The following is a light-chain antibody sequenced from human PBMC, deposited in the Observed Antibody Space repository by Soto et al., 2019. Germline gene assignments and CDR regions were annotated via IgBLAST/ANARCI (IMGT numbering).Light chain of an antibody. Sequence: DIQMTQSPSSLSASAGDRVTITCRASQGISNNLAWYQQKPGKVPRLLIYAASTLQSDVPSRFSGSGSGTDFTLTITSLQPEDVATYYCQKYYSLPFTFGPGTKVEI. J-gene: IGKJ3*01. V-gene: IGKV1-27*01. CDR2: AAS. CDR3: QKYYSLPFT. CDR1: QGISNN.